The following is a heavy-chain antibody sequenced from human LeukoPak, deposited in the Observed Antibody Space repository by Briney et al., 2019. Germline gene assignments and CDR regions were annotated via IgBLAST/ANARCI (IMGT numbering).Heavy chain of an antibody. CDR1: GYTFSSHG. Sequence: ASVTVSCTASGYTFSSHGISWVRQAPGQGLEWVGWISAYNGNTDYAQRFQGRDTVTTDTSTSTAYLHLRSLRSDDTAVYYCTRTQRIVGATTFGYWGQGTLVTVSS. D-gene: IGHD1-26*01. J-gene: IGHJ4*02. CDR2: ISAYNGNT. CDR3: TRTQRIVGATTFGY. V-gene: IGHV1-18*01.